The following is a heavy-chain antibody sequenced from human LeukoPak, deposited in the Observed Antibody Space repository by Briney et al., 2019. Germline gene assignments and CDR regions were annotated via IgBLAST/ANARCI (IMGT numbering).Heavy chain of an antibody. J-gene: IGHJ6*02. V-gene: IGHV3-9*01. CDR3: AKDSPPSTSSQYYDCYGLDD. D-gene: IGHD5/OR15-5a*01. CDR2: ICCDGGSI. Sequence: GGSLRLSCAASGFAFDGYAMHWVRQAPGKGLEWVSFICCDGGSIGYADSVKGRFTISRDISKNTLYLEMKSLRVEDTAVYFCAKDSPPSTSSQYYDCYGLDDWGQGTTVTVSS. CDR1: GFAFDGYA.